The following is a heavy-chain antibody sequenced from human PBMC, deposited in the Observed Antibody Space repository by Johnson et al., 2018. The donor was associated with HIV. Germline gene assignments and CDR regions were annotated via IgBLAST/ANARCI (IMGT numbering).Heavy chain of an antibody. V-gene: IGHV3-15*01. CDR1: GFSFSSYG. J-gene: IGHJ3*02. Sequence: VQLVESGGGLVKPGGSLRLSCAASGFSFSSYGMHWVRQAPGKGLEWVGRIKSKTDGGTTDYAAPVKGRFTVSRDDSKNTLYLQMNSLKTEDTAVYYCTTDSGGYAFDIWGQGTMVTVSS. CDR2: IKSKTDGGTT. CDR3: TTDSGGYAFDI.